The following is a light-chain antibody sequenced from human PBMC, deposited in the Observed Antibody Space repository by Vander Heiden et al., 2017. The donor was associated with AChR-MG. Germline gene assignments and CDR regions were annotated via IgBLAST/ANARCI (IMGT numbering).Light chain of an antibody. V-gene: IGKV1-39*01. J-gene: IGKJ3*01. CDR1: QSISSY. CDR3: QQRDSTPFT. CDR2: AAS. Sequence: DIQMTQSPSSVSASVGDRVTITCRASQSISSYLNWYQQKPGKAPKLLIYAASSLQSGVPSRFSGSGSGTDFTLTISRLQPEDFATYYCQQRDSTPFTFGHGTKVDIK.